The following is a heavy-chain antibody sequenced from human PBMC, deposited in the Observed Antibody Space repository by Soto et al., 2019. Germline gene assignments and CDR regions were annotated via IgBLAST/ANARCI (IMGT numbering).Heavy chain of an antibody. J-gene: IGHJ4*02. CDR2: ISGSDGST. D-gene: IGHD6-13*01. V-gene: IGHV3-23*01. CDR3: AGRSSSWYFDY. CDR1: GFTFSSYA. Sequence: EVQLLESGGGLVQPGGSLRLSCAASGFTFSSYAMNWVRQAPGKGLEWGSVISGSDGSTYYADSVKGRFTISRDNSKNTLNLQMNSLIAEDTAVYYCAGRSSSWYFDYWGQGTLVTVSS.